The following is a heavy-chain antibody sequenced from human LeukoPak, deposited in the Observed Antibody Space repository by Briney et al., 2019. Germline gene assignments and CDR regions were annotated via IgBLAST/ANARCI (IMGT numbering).Heavy chain of an antibody. V-gene: IGHV3-48*01. Sequence: ETLSLTCTVSGGSISSSSYYWGWIRQAPGKGLEWVPYISSSSSTIYYADSVKGRFTISRDNAKNSLYLQMNSLRAEDTAVYYCARGLPLWGQGTLVTVSS. CDR2: ISSSSSTI. CDR1: GGSISSSS. CDR3: ARGLPL. J-gene: IGHJ4*02.